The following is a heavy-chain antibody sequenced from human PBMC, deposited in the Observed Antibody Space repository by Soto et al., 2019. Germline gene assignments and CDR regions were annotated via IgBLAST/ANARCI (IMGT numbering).Heavy chain of an antibody. CDR3: AGGGTPSDN. V-gene: IGHV1-18*01. D-gene: IGHD3-16*01. CDR1: GYTFTNFG. Sequence: QVQLVQSGAEVKKPGASVKVSCKASGYTFTNFGISWVRQAPGQGLEWMGWISAYNGNTNYAQKFQGRVTMTTHTSTSPAYMEVRSLKFDASAVYHGAGGGTPSDNWGQGTLVTVSS. J-gene: IGHJ4*02. CDR2: ISAYNGNT.